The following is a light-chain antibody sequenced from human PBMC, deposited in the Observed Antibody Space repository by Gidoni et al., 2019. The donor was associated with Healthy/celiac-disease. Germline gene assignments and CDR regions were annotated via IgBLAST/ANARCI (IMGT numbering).Light chain of an antibody. J-gene: IGLJ2*01. CDR3: SSYTSSSTLGVV. CDR1: SSDIGGYNY. V-gene: IGLV2-14*01. Sequence: QSALTQPASVSGSPGQSITTSCTGTSSDIGGYNYVSWYQQHPGKAPKLMIYDVSNRPSGVSNRFSGSKSGNRASLTISGLQAEDEADYYCSSYTSSSTLGVVFGGGTKLTVL. CDR2: DVS.